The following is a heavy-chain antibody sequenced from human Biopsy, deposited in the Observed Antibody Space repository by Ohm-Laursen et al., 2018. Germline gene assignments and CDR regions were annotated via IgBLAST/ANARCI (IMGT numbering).Heavy chain of an antibody. CDR3: VREQKTGTAEAWYFDL. Sequence: TLSLTCRVSGASVKTSGYFWAWIRQRPGKGLEWIGYISYNERTHYNPSLTSRLAISFDTSNNRISLQLRSVSVADTAVYYCVREQKTGTAEAWYFDLWGRGSPVTVPS. CDR1: GASVKTSGYF. CDR2: ISYNERT. D-gene: IGHD3-9*01. V-gene: IGHV4-31*03. J-gene: IGHJ2*01.